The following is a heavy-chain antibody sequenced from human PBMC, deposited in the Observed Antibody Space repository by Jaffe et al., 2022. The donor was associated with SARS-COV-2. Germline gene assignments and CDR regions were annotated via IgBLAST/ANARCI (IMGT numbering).Heavy chain of an antibody. J-gene: IGHJ3*02. CDR3: ASQSVGGRAFDI. Sequence: EVQLVQSGAEVKKPGESLKISCKGSGYIFTSRWIGWVRQMPGKGLEWMGIMNPGDSETRYSPSLQGQVTISADKSISTAYVQWSSLKASDTAMYYCASQSVGGRAFDIWGQGTMVTVSS. V-gene: IGHV5-51*01. CDR1: GYIFTSRW. CDR2: MNPGDSET. D-gene: IGHD3-3*01.